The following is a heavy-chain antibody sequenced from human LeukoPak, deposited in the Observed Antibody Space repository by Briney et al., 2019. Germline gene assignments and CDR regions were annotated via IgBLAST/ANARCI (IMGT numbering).Heavy chain of an antibody. D-gene: IGHD3-10*01. V-gene: IGHV3-30*02. CDR2: IRYDGSNK. CDR1: GFSFSSYG. J-gene: IGHJ4*02. Sequence: GGSLRLSCAGSGFSFSSYGMHWVRQAPGKGLEWMAFIRYDGSNKYYADSVKGRFTISRDNSKNTLYLQMNSLRAEDTAVYYCAKNYYGSGSYSGWGQGTLVTVSS. CDR3: AKNYYGSGSYSG.